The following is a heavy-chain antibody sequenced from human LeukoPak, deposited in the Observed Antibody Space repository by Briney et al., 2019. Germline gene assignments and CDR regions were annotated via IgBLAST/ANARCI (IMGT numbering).Heavy chain of an antibody. Sequence: SETLSLTCTVSGGSISGYYWSWIRQPAGRGLEWIGHIYTSGSTNYNPSLKSRVTMSVDTSKNQFSLRLTSVTAADTAVYYRARGGTKAAATFDYWGQGTLVTVFS. CDR2: IYTSGST. CDR1: GGSISGYY. D-gene: IGHD2-2*01. V-gene: IGHV4-4*07. CDR3: ARGGTKAAATFDY. J-gene: IGHJ4*02.